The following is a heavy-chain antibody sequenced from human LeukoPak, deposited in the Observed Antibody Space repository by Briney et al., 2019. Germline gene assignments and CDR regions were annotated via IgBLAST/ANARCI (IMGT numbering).Heavy chain of an antibody. J-gene: IGHJ6*03. CDR2: MNPNSGNT. CDR3: ARGYSWGPYYYYYMDV. Sequence: ASVKVSCKASGYTFTSYDINWVRQATGRGLEWMGWMNPNSGNTGYAQKFQGRVTMTRNPSISTAYMELSSLRSEDTAVYYCARGYSWGPYYYYYMDVWGKGTTVTVSS. D-gene: IGHD2-15*01. V-gene: IGHV1-8*01. CDR1: GYTFTSYD.